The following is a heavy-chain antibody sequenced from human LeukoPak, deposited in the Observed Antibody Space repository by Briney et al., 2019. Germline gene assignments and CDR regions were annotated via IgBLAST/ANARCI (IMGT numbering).Heavy chain of an antibody. V-gene: IGHV4-34*01. Sequence: SETLSLTCTVSGGSISSYYWSWIRQPPGKGLEWIGEINHSGSTNYNPSLKSRVTISVDTSKNQFSLKLSSVTAADTAVYYCARLCDGYYYGSGSYYKPHSSYYYYYYMDVWAKGPRSPSP. CDR3: ARLCDGYYYGSGSYYKPHSSYYYYYYMDV. CDR2: INHSGST. J-gene: IGHJ6*03. CDR1: GGSISSYY. D-gene: IGHD3-10*01.